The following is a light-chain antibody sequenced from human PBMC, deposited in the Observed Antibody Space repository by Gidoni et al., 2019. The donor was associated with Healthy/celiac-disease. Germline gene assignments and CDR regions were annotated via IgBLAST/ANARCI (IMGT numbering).Light chain of an antibody. CDR3: QSYDSSLSGSVV. CDR1: SSNIGTGYD. CDR2: GNN. J-gene: IGLJ2*01. V-gene: IGLV1-40*01. Sequence: QSVLTQPPSVSGAPGQRVTISCTGSSSNIGTGYDVHWYQQLPGTAPKLLIYGNNNRPSVVPDRFSGSKSGTSASLAITGLQAEDEADYYCQSYDSSLSGSVVFGGGTKLTVL.